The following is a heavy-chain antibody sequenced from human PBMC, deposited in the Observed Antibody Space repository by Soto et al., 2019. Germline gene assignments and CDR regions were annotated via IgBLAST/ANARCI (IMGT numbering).Heavy chain of an antibody. CDR1: GGTFSNSA. CDR3: ARPSGLLGQYSALVDY. Sequence: SVKVSCKASGGTFSNSAIAWVRQAPGQGLEWLGMIIPIFTTTNYAPKFKDRLTISTDGSTSTAYMELSGLKSEDTAVYFCARPSGLLGQYSALVDYWGQGTLVTVS. J-gene: IGHJ4*02. CDR2: IIPIFTTT. D-gene: IGHD6-6*01. V-gene: IGHV1-69*05.